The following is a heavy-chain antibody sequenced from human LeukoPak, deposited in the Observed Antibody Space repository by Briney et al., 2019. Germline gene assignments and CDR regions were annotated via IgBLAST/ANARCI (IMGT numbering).Heavy chain of an antibody. CDR2: IYFSGRT. D-gene: IGHD3-22*01. CDR3: ARHDSTGFYFSPTYGTDV. Sequence: PSETLSLTCTISGGFISSTSYYWGWIRQPPGKGLEWLGSIYFSGRTYYNPSLKSRVTISVDTSKNQFSLNLSSVTAADTAVYYCARHDSTGFYFSPTYGTDVWGQGTTVTVSS. V-gene: IGHV4-39*01. J-gene: IGHJ6*02. CDR1: GGFISSTSYY.